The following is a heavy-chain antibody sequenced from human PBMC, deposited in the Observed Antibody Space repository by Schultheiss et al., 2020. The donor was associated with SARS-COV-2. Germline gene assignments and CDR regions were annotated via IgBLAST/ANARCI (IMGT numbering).Heavy chain of an antibody. V-gene: IGHV4-39*01. CDR2: IYHSGST. D-gene: IGHD3-22*01. J-gene: IGHJ2*01. CDR1: GDSISSSNFY. Sequence: SETLSLTCIVSGDSISSSNFYWGWIRQPPGKGLEWIGEIYHSGSTSYNPSLKSRVTISVDRSKNQFSLKLSSVTAADTAVYYCASDSSGYFSHWYFDLWGRGTLVTVSS. CDR3: ASDSSGYFSHWYFDL.